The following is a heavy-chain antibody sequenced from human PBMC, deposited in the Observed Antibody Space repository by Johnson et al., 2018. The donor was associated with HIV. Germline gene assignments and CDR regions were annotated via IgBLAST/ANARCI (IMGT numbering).Heavy chain of an antibody. J-gene: IGHJ3*02. CDR2: ISYNSGTI. CDR3: AKVRSSSWYDAFDI. Sequence: EVQLVESGGGLVQPGRSLRLSCAASGFTFDDYAMHWVRQAPGKGLEWVSGISYNSGTIGYADSVKGRFTISRDNAKNSLYLQMNSLRDEDTAVYYCAKVRSSSWYDAFDIWGQGTLVTVSS. CDR1: GFTFDDYA. D-gene: IGHD6-13*01. V-gene: IGHV3-9*01.